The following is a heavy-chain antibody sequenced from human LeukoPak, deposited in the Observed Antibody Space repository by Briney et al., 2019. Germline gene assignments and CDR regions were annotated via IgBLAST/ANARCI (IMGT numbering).Heavy chain of an antibody. Sequence: GGSLRLSCAASGFTFSSYSMNWVRQAPGKGLEWVSSISSSSSYIYYADSVKGRFTISRDNAKNSLYLQMNSLRAEDTAVYYCARGVGWNPYVYGYHFDYWGQGTLVTVSS. J-gene: IGHJ4*02. CDR2: ISSSSSYI. CDR3: ARGVGWNPYVYGYHFDY. D-gene: IGHD5-18*01. V-gene: IGHV3-21*01. CDR1: GFTFSSYS.